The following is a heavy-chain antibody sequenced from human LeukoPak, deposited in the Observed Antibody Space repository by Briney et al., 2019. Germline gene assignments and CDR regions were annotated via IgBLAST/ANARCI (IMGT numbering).Heavy chain of an antibody. D-gene: IGHD3-3*02. V-gene: IGHV3-20*04. CDR2: INWNGGSR. CDR3: ATRNSISNL. J-gene: IGHJ5*02. CDR1: GFNFDEYG. Sequence: GGSLRLSCAASGFNFDEYGMTWVPQAQGKGLEWVSGINWNGGSRGYADSVKGRFTISRDNAKKFLYLQMNSLRAEDTAFYYCATRNSISNLWGQGILVTVSS.